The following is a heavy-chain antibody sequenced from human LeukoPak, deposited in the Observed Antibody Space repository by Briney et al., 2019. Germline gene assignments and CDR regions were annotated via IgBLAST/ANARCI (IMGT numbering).Heavy chain of an antibody. CDR2: MNPNSGNT. J-gene: IGHJ5*02. CDR1: GYTFTSYD. D-gene: IGHD6-19*01. CDR3: ARGQRIAVAGTLFYWFDP. V-gene: IGHV1-8*01. Sequence: ASVKVSCKASGYTFTSYDINWVRQATGQGVEWMGWMNPNSGNTGYAQKFQGRVTMTRNTSISTAYMELSSLRSEDTAVYYCARGQRIAVAGTLFYWFDPWGQGTLVTVSS.